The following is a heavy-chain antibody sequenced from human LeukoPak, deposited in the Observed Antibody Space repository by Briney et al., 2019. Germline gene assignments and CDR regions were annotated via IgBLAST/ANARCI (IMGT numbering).Heavy chain of an antibody. Sequence: PSETLSLTCTVSGGSISSYYWSWIRQPAGKGLEWIGRIYTSGSTNYNPSLKSRVTMSVDTSKNQFSLKLSSVTAADTAVYYCARDLYSSGWYRPGPRSNWFDPWGQGTLVTVSS. CDR1: GGSISSYY. J-gene: IGHJ5*02. CDR3: ARDLYSSGWYRPGPRSNWFDP. CDR2: IYTSGST. V-gene: IGHV4-4*07. D-gene: IGHD6-19*01.